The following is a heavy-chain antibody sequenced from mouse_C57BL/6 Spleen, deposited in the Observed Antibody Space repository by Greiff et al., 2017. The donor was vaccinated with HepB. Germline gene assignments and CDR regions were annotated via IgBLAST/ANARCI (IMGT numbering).Heavy chain of an antibody. D-gene: IGHD1-1*01. Sequence: VQLQQPGAELVKPGASVKLSCKASGYTFTSYWMQWVKQRPGQGLEWIGEIDPSDSYTNYNQKFKGKATLTVDTSSSTAYMQLSSLTSEDSAVYYCARRGTVVANYAMDYWGQGTSVTVSS. CDR3: ARRGTVVANYAMDY. CDR1: GYTFTSYW. V-gene: IGHV1-50*01. J-gene: IGHJ4*01. CDR2: IDPSDSYT.